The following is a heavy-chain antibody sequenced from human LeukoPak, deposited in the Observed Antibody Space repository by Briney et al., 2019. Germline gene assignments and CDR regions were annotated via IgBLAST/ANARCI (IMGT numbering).Heavy chain of an antibody. Sequence: GGSLRLSCAASGFTFSSYAMSWVRQAPGKGLEWVSVIYSGGSTYYADSVKGRFTISRDNSKNTLYLQMNSLRAEDTAVYYCASGSWSFDYWGQGTLVTVSS. CDR3: ASGSWSFDY. J-gene: IGHJ4*02. V-gene: IGHV3-66*01. CDR2: IYSGGST. CDR1: GFTFSSYA. D-gene: IGHD6-13*01.